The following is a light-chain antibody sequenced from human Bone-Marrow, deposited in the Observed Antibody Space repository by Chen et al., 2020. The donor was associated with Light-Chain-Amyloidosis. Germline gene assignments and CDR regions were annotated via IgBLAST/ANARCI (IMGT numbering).Light chain of an antibody. CDR2: WAS. J-gene: IGKJ2*01. V-gene: IGKV4-1*01. Sequence: DNVMTQSPDSLAVSLGERATINCKSSRSVLYNSNNKNYLAWYQQKPRQPPKLLIYWASTRESGVPDRFSGSGSGTDFTLTISSLQADDVAVYYCQQYYSTPYTFGQGTKLEIK. CDR1: RSVLYNSNNKNY. CDR3: QQYYSTPYT.